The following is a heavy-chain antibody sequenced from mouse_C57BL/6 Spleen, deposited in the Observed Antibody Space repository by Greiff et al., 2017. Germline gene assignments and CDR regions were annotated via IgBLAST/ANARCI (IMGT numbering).Heavy chain of an antibody. CDR3: ARTGTGVYYAMDY. CDR1: GYTFTSYW. V-gene: IGHV1-69*01. CDR2: IDPSDSYT. Sequence: QVQLQQSGAELVMPGASVKLSCKASGYTFTSYWMHWVKQRPGQGLEWIGEIDPSDSYTNYNQKFKGKSTLTVDKSSSTAYMQLSSLTSEDSAVYYCARTGTGVYYAMDYWGQGTSVTVSS. D-gene: IGHD4-1*01. J-gene: IGHJ4*01.